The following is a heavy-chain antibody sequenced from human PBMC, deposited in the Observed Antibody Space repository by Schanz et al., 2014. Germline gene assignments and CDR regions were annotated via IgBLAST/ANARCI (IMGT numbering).Heavy chain of an antibody. V-gene: IGHV1-46*03. D-gene: IGHD1-1*01. CDR3: ARGVHLERPGDWFDP. Sequence: QVQLVQSGAEVKKPGASVKVSCKASGYTFTNNYMHWVRQAPGHGLEWMGIINPSGGRTTYAQKFQGRVTMTRDTSTSTVYMELSSLRFEDTAVYYCARGVHLERPGDWFDPWGQGTLVTVSS. CDR1: GYTFTNNY. CDR2: INPSGGRT. J-gene: IGHJ5*02.